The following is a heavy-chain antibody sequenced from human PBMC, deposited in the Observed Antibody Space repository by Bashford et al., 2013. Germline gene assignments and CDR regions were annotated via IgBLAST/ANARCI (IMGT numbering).Heavy chain of an antibody. V-gene: IGHV4-61*01. Sequence: SETLSLTCIVSGGSISSASYYWNWIRQPPGKGLEWIGYIYYSANTDYNPSLRSRVTMSVDTSKNQFSLKLNSVTAADTAAYYCARGRYNSSSSYWFGNWFDSWGQGTLVTVSS. CDR1: GGSISSASYY. J-gene: IGHJ5*01. CDR3: ARGRYNSSSSYWFGNWFDS. D-gene: IGHD6-6*01. CDR2: IYYSANT.